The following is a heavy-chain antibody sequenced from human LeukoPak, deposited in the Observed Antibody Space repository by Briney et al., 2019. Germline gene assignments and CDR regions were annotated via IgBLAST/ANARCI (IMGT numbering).Heavy chain of an antibody. CDR2: ISYDGSSK. Sequence: PGRSLRLSCAASGFTFSTYAMHWVRQAPGKGLEWVAVISYDGSSKYYGDSVKGRFTISRDNSKNTLYLQMSSLRAEDTAVYYCARAWDYYGSGSYPDYWGQGTLVTVSS. D-gene: IGHD3-10*01. CDR3: ARAWDYYGSGSYPDY. CDR1: GFTFSTYA. J-gene: IGHJ4*02. V-gene: IGHV3-30*04.